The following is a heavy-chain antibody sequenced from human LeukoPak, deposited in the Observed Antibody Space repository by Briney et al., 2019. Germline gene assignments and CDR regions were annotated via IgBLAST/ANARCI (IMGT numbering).Heavy chain of an antibody. Sequence: ASVKVSCKASGYTFSNFAMHWVRQAPGQRLEWMGWINAGNGNTKYSQKFQGRVTMTRDTSTSTVYMELSSLRSEDTAVYYCARTRAVAVSNWFDPWGQGTLVTVSS. D-gene: IGHD6-19*01. V-gene: IGHV1-3*01. CDR2: INAGNGNT. CDR3: ARTRAVAVSNWFDP. CDR1: GYTFSNFA. J-gene: IGHJ5*02.